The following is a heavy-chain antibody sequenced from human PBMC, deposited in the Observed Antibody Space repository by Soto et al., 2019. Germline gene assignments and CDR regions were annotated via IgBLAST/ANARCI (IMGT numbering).Heavy chain of an antibody. CDR3: AREIGMEENYYNDGMDF. V-gene: IGHV1-3*01. D-gene: IGHD1-1*01. J-gene: IGHJ6*02. Sequence: GASVKVSCKASGYSFTSYGIHWVRQAPGQRLEWMGWINGGNGNTKYSQKFQDRVTITRDTSTSIAYMELSSLGSEDTAVYYCAREIGMEENYYNDGMDFWGQGTTVTVSS. CDR2: INGGNGNT. CDR1: GYSFTSYG.